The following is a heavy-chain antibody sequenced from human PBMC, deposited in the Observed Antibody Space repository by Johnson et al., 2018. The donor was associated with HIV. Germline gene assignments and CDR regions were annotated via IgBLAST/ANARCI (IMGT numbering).Heavy chain of an antibody. CDR3: ARVTNDAFDI. CDR1: GFTFDDYG. V-gene: IGHV3-48*04. Sequence: MQLVESGGGVVRPGGSLRLSCAASGFTFDDYGMNWVRQAPGKGLEWVSYISSSGSTTYYADSVKGRFTISRDNAKNALYVQMNSLRAEDTAVYYCARVTNDAFDIWGQGTMVTVSS. J-gene: IGHJ3*02. CDR2: ISSSGSTT.